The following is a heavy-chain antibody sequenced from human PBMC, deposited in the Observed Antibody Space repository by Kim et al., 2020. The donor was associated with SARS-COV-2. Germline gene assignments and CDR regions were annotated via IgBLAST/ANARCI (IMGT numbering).Heavy chain of an antibody. J-gene: IGHJ6*02. Sequence: GGSLRLSCAASGFTFSSYGMHWVRQAPGKGLEWVAVISYDGSNKYYADSVKGRFTISRDNSKNTLYLQMNSLRAEDTAVYYCAKDLSPFSGVAFRVVDVWGQGTTVTVSS. CDR1: GFTFSSYG. CDR2: ISYDGSNK. V-gene: IGHV3-30*18. D-gene: IGHD3-10*01. CDR3: AKDLSPFSGVAFRVVDV.